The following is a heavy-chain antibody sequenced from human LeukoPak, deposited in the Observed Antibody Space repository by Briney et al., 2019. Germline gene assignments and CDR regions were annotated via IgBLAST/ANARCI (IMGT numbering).Heavy chain of an antibody. CDR1: GHSFTGNY. CDR2: INPNSGGT. Sequence: ASVKVSCKASGHSFTGNYIHWVRQAPGQGLEWMGWINPNSGGTNYAQKFQGRVTMTRDTSISTAYMELSRLRSDDTAVYYCAILGRDGYNVDYWGQGTLVTVSS. CDR3: AILGRDGYNVDY. V-gene: IGHV1-2*02. D-gene: IGHD5-24*01. J-gene: IGHJ4*02.